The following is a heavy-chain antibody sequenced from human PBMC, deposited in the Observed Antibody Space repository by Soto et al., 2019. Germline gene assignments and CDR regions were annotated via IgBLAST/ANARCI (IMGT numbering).Heavy chain of an antibody. D-gene: IGHD5-12*01. CDR3: TRCREGVVATH. J-gene: IGHJ4*02. V-gene: IGHV4-34*01. CDR2: IKDGGRT. CDR1: GGSLSGYY. Sequence: QVQLQQWGAGLLKPSETLSLNCAVNGGSLSGYYWSWIRQPPGKGLEWIGEIKDGGRTNYSPSLNSRTAISSDPSNNRFSHRLYSVTAADTGVYYCTRCREGVVATHRDQRTLVNLSS.